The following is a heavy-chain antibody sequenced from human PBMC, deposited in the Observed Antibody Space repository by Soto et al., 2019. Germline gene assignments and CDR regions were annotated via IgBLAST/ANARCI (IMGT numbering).Heavy chain of an antibody. J-gene: IGHJ3*02. CDR1: GYTFSSYA. CDR3: AKDMYYYDSSGYYYVRGAFDI. CDR2: ISGSGGST. Sequence: PGGSLRLSCAASGYTFSSYAMSWVRQAPGKGLEWVSAISGSGGSTYYADSVKGRFTISRDNSKNTLYLQMNSLRAEDTAVYYCAKDMYYYDSSGYYYVRGAFDIWGQGTMVTVSS. V-gene: IGHV3-23*01. D-gene: IGHD3-22*01.